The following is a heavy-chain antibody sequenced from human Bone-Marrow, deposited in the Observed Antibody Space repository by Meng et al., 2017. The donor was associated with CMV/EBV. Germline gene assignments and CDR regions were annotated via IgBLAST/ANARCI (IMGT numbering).Heavy chain of an antibody. J-gene: IGHJ4*02. CDR1: GFTCSSYE. V-gene: IGHV3-48*03. CDR2: ISSAGAI. Sequence: GESLKISCAASGFTCSSYEMNWVRQAPGKGLEWVSYISSAGAIYYADSVTGRFTISRDNAKNSLYLQVNSPRAEDTAAYYCARGFSKDYWGQGTRVTGYS. CDR3: ARGFSKDY. D-gene: IGHD2-2*01.